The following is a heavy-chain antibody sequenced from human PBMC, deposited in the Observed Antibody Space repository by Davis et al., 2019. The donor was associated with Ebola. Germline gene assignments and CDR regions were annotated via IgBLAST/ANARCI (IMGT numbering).Heavy chain of an antibody. J-gene: IGHJ6*02. CDR3: ARNGDYYYYYGMDV. D-gene: IGHD4-17*01. Sequence: GGSLRLSCKGSGYSFSNYWVGWVRQMPGKGLEWMGISPSFQGQVTISADKSISTAYLQWNSLEASDTAMYYCARNGDYYYYYGMDVWGQGTTVTVSS. CDR1: GYSFSNYW. V-gene: IGHV5-51*01.